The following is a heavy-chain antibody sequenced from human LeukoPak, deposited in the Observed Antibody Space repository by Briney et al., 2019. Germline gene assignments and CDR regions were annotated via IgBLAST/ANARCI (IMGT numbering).Heavy chain of an antibody. D-gene: IGHD3-22*01. CDR3: ARDYLEENYYDSSGYMS. Sequence: ASVKVSCKASGYTFTGYYMHWVRQAPGQGLEWMGWINPNSGGTNYAQKFQGRVTMTRDTSISTAYMELSRLRSDDTVVYYCARDYLEENYYDSSGYMSWGQGTLVTVSS. CDR1: GYTFTGYY. J-gene: IGHJ4*02. V-gene: IGHV1-2*02. CDR2: INPNSGGT.